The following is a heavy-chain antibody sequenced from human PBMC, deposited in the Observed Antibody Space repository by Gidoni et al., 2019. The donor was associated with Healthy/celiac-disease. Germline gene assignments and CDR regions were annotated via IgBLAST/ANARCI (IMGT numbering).Heavy chain of an antibody. CDR3: AKDHAGTTSRGLDY. V-gene: IGHV3-30*18. J-gene: IGHJ4*02. D-gene: IGHD1-1*01. CDR1: GFTFSSDG. Sequence: QVQLVEPGGGVVQPGRSLRLSCAAPGFTFSSDGMHWVRQAPGKGLEWVAVISYDGSNKYYADSVKGRFTISRDNSKNTLYLQMNSLRAEDTAVYYCAKDHAGTTSRGLDYWGQGTLVTVSS. CDR2: ISYDGSNK.